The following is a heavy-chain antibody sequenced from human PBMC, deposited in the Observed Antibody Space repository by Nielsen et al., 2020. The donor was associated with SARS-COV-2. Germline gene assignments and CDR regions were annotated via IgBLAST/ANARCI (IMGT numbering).Heavy chain of an antibody. CDR1: GGTFSSYA. D-gene: IGHD7-27*01. J-gene: IGHJ4*02. CDR2: IIPIFGTA. CDR3: ARSRHDGDPIDY. Sequence: SVKVSCKASGGTFSSYAISWVRQAPGQGLEWMGGIIPIFGTANYAQKFQGRVTITADESTSTAYMELSSLRSEDTAVYYCARSRHDGDPIDYWGQGTLVTVSS. V-gene: IGHV1-69*13.